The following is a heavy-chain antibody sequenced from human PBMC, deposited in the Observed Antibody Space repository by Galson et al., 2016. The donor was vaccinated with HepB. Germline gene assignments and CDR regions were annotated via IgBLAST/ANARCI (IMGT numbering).Heavy chain of an antibody. CDR2: IYQGRTI. CDR1: GGSVNSNTYS. Sequence: TLSLTCAVSGGSVNSNTYSWIRQPRGKGLAWIGYIYQGRTIYYNPSLKGRVTISVDRSKNHFYLNLRSVTAAATAMYYCARAGAVGDFYYMDVWGKGTTVTVSS. CDR3: ARAGAVGDFYYMDV. D-gene: IGHD3-16*01. J-gene: IGHJ6*03. V-gene: IGHV4-30-2*01.